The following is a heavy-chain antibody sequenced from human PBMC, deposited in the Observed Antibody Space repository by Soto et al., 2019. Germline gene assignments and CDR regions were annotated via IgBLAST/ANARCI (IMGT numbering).Heavy chain of an antibody. Sequence: PSETLSLTCTVSGGSISSSSYYWGWIRQPPGKGLEWIGKIYHSGSTNYNPSLKSRVTISVDTSKNQFSLKLSSVTAADTAVYYCARVGPFLFWTTVTYYYYYMDVWGKGTTVTVSS. CDR1: GGSISSSSYY. D-gene: IGHD4-17*01. V-gene: IGHV4-39*07. J-gene: IGHJ6*03. CDR3: ARVGPFLFWTTVTYYYYYMDV. CDR2: IYHSGST.